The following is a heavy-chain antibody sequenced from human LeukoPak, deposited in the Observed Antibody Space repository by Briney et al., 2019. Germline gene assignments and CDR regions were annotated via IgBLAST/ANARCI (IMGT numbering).Heavy chain of an antibody. CDR2: IYYSGST. CDR1: GGSISSYY. Sequence: SETLSLTCTVSGGSISSYYWSWIRQPPGKGLEWIGYIYYSGSTNYNPSLKSRVTISVYTSKNQFSLKLSSVTAADTAVYYCARGGDSSGYYYPVFDYWGQGTLVTVSS. CDR3: ARGGDSSGYYYPVFDY. V-gene: IGHV4-59*01. J-gene: IGHJ4*02. D-gene: IGHD3-22*01.